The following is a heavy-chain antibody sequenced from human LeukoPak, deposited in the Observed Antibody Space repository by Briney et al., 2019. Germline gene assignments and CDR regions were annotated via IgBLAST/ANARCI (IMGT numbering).Heavy chain of an antibody. CDR1: GFTFRTYW. CDR2: INQGGSET. CDR3: ARVPVATYIDY. J-gene: IGHJ4*02. V-gene: IGHV3-7*01. Sequence: PGGSLRLSCAASGFTFRTYWMSWVRQAPGKGLEWVASINQGGSETYYVESVKGRFTISRDNAMNSFFLQMNSLRAEDTAVYYCARVPVATYIDYWGQETLVTVSS. D-gene: IGHD1-26*01.